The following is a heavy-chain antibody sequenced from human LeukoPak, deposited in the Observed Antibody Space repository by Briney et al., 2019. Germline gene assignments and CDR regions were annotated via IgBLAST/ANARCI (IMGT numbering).Heavy chain of an antibody. CDR1: GFTFDDYG. CDR2: INWNGGST. Sequence: GGSLRLSCAASGFTFDDYGMSWVRQAPGKGLEWVSGINWNGGSTGYADSVKGRFNISRDNEKNPLYLQMNSLRAEDTALYYCARVGVTVNYFDYWGQGTLVTVSS. CDR3: ARVGVTVNYFDY. D-gene: IGHD4-17*01. V-gene: IGHV3-20*04. J-gene: IGHJ4*02.